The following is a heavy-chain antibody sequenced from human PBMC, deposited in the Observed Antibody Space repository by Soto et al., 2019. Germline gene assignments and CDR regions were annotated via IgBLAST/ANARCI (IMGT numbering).Heavy chain of an antibody. CDR1: GYTFTIYG. Sequence: GASVKVSCKASGYTFTIYGISWVRQAPGQGLEWMGWISAYNGNTNYAQKLQGRVTMTTDTSTSTAYMELRSLRSDDTAVYYCARHVFHDFWSGYYYYFDYWGQGTLVTVSS. J-gene: IGHJ4*02. D-gene: IGHD3-3*01. CDR2: ISAYNGNT. V-gene: IGHV1-18*01. CDR3: ARHVFHDFWSGYYYYFDY.